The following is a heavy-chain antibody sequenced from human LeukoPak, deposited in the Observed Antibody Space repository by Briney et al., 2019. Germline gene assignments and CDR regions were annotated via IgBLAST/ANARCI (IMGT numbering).Heavy chain of an antibody. CDR3: ARGEEEASYFDPSY. CDR2: IYSGGST. Sequence: GGSLRLSCAASGFTVSSNYMSWVRQAPGKGLEWVSVIYSGGSTYYADSVKGRFTISRDNSKNTLYLQMNSLRAEDTAVYYCARGEEEASYFDPSYWGQGTLVTVSS. J-gene: IGHJ4*02. CDR1: GFTVSSNY. D-gene: IGHD2-21*01. V-gene: IGHV3-66*01.